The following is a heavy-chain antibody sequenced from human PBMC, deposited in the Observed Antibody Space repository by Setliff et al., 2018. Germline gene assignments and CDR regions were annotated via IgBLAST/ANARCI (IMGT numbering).Heavy chain of an antibody. V-gene: IGHV3-74*01. CDR3: AKGTEGALATDAFDI. Sequence: GGSLRLSCGGYGFTFSKYWMYWVRQVPGKGLVWVSRINGDGTITNYADSVKGRFTISRDNAKNSLSLQMNNLRTEDTALYHCAKGTEGALATDAFDIWGQGTMVTVSS. CDR1: GFTFSKYW. J-gene: IGHJ3*02. D-gene: IGHD3-10*01. CDR2: INGDGTIT.